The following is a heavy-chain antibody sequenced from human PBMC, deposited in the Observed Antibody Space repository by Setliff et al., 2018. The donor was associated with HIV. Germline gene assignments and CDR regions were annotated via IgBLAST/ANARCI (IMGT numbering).Heavy chain of an antibody. CDR3: AKGSGFYDY. J-gene: IGHJ4*02. D-gene: IGHD3-22*01. Sequence: GSLRLSCETSGFIFTNAWMSWVRQAPGKRLEWVALMYDGGDTYYADSVKGRFTITRDISKNTLDLQMHSLRVDDTAVYYCAKGSGFYDYWGQGTLVTAPQ. CDR2: MYDGGDT. V-gene: IGHV3-53*01. CDR1: GFIFTNAW.